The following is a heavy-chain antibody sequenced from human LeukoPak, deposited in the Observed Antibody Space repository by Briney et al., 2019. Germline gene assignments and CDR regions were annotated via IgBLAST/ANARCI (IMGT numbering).Heavy chain of an antibody. Sequence: SETLSLTCGVSGYSISSGYQWAWIRQSPGKGLGWIGSIYHSGSAHYNPSLKSRVTISVETSKNQFSLNMYSVTAADTAVYYCARDPRWLTPDCTSSSCYENYFDPWGQGTLVTVSS. J-gene: IGHJ5*02. D-gene: IGHD2-2*01. V-gene: IGHV4-38-2*02. CDR3: ARDPRWLTPDCTSSSCYENYFDP. CDR1: GYSISSGYQ. CDR2: IYHSGSA.